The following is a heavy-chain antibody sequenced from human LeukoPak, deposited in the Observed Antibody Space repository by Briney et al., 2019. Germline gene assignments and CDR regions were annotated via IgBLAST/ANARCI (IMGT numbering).Heavy chain of an antibody. D-gene: IGHD7-27*01. CDR1: GFTFDDYA. CDR2: ISWNSGSI. CDR3: ATPPPELGTYDAFDI. V-gene: IGHV3-9*01. Sequence: PGGSLRLSCAASGFTFDDYAMHWVRQAPGKGLEWVSGISWNSGSIGYADSVKGRFTISRDNAKNSLYLQMNSLRAEDTALYYCATPPPELGTYDAFDIWGQGTMVTVSS. J-gene: IGHJ3*02.